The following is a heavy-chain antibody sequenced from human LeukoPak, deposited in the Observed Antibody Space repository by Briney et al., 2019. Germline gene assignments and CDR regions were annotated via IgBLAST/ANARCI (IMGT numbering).Heavy chain of an antibody. J-gene: IGHJ5*02. CDR1: GYTFTGYY. CDR3: AREVGYSSSYYGRFDP. CDR2: INPNSGVP. V-gene: IGHV1-2*06. Sequence: ASVKVSCKASGYTFTGYYMHWVRQAPGQGLEWLGRINPNSGVPNYAQKFQGRVTRTRDTAISTAYMQLSSLRSGDTAVYYCAREVGYSSSYYGRFDPWGQGTLVTVSS. D-gene: IGHD6-13*01.